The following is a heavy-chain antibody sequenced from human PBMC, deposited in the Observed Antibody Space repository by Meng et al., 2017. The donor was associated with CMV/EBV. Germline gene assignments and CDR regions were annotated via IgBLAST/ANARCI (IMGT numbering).Heavy chain of an antibody. CDR3: AGDGRNVWSGDDAFDI. CDR1: GPTLSSYC. Sequence: GGSLRLSCAVSGPTLSSYCMNWVRQPPGKGLEWVSYRSSSSSTIYDADSEKGRFITSRDNAKNSLYMKMNSKRAEETAVYYGAGDGRNVWSGDDAFDIWGQGTMVTVSS. CDR2: RSSSSSTI. V-gene: IGHV3-48*04. D-gene: IGHD3-3*01. J-gene: IGHJ3*02.